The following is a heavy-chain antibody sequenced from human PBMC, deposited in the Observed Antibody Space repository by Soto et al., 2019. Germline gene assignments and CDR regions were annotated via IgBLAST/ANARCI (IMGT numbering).Heavy chain of an antibody. Sequence: PGGSLRLSWVASGFTFSSYAMHWVRQAPGKGLEWVAVISYDGSNKYYADSVKGRFTISRDNSKNTLYLQMNSLRAEDTAVYYCARASLEWLIQRSYFDYRGQGTLVTVSS. CDR3: ARASLEWLIQRSYFDY. V-gene: IGHV3-30-3*01. D-gene: IGHD3-3*01. CDR1: GFTFSSYA. CDR2: ISYDGSNK. J-gene: IGHJ4*02.